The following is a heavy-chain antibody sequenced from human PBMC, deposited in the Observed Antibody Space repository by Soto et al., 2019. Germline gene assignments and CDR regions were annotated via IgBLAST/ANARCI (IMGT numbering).Heavy chain of an antibody. Sequence: EVQLVESGGGLVKPGGSLRLSCAASGFTFSNYGMTWVRQAPGKGLEWVSSIIGSSSYIYYADSVKGRFTISRDNAKNSLYLQMNRLRVEDTAVYYCARTGVGESSSGWFGGYWGQGTLVTVSS. J-gene: IGHJ4*02. D-gene: IGHD6-19*01. V-gene: IGHV3-21*02. CDR3: ARTGVGESSSGWFGGY. CDR1: GFTFSNYG. CDR2: IIGSSSYI.